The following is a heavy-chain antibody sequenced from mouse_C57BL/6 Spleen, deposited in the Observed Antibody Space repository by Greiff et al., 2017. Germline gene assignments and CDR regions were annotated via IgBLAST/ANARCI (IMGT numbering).Heavy chain of an antibody. V-gene: IGHV7-3*01. J-gene: IGHJ2*01. CDR1: GFTFTDYY. Sequence: DVQLQASGGGLVQPGGSLSLSCTASGFTFTDYYMSWVRQPPGKALEWLGFISNKANGYTTEYSASVKGRFTSSRDNSQSILYLQMNALRAEDSATYYCARWGTVVATDFDYWGQGTTRTVSS. CDR3: ARWGTVVATDFDY. D-gene: IGHD1-1*01. CDR2: ISNKANGYTT.